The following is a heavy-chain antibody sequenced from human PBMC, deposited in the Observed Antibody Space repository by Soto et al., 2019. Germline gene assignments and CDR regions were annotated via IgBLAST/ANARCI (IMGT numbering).Heavy chain of an antibody. CDR3: ARAYSSGWRYDY. D-gene: IGHD6-19*01. CDR1: GYTFTSYG. V-gene: IGHV1-18*04. Sequence: PSVKVSCTASGYTFTSYGISWVRQAPGQGLEWMGWISAYNGNTNYAQKLQGRVTMTTDTSTSTAYMELRSLRSDDTAVYYCARAYSSGWRYDYWGQGTLGTVSS. CDR2: ISAYNGNT. J-gene: IGHJ4*02.